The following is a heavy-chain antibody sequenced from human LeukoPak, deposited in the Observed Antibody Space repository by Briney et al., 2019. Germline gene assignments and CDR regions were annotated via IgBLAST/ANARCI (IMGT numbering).Heavy chain of an antibody. J-gene: IGHJ3*02. V-gene: IGHV3-30-3*01. CDR3: ARAAYSSSWGGFAFDM. D-gene: IGHD6-13*01. CDR2: ISDDGSNK. CDR1: GFTYTTYA. Sequence: GGSLRLSCAASGFTYTTYAMHWVRQAPGKGLEWVAVISDDGSNKYYTDSVKGRFTISRDNSKNTMFLQMDSLRPEDTALYYCARAAYSSSWGGFAFDMWGQGTMVTVSS.